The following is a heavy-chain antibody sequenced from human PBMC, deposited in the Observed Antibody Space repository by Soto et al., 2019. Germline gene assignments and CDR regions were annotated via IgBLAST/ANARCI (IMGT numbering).Heavy chain of an antibody. D-gene: IGHD6-19*01. Sequence: EVQLLESGGGLVQPGGSLRLSCAASGFTFNSYAMSWVRQAPGKGLEWVSAISDIGGTTYYADSVKGRFTISRDNSKKALHLQMNSLRADDTAVYYCARVYSSAWRTLDYWRQGTLVTVSS. CDR2: ISDIGGTT. CDR3: ARVYSSAWRTLDY. J-gene: IGHJ4*02. V-gene: IGHV3-23*01. CDR1: GFTFNSYA.